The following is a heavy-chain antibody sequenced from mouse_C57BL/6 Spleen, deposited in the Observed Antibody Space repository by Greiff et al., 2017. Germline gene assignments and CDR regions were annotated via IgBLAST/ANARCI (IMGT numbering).Heavy chain of an antibody. Sequence: EVQLVESGGGLVQPGGSLSLSCAASGFTFTDYYMSWVRQPPGKALEWLGFIRNKDNGYTTEYSASVKGRFTISRYNSQSILYLQMNCLRTEDHAPYYCARFPTVVEWEKNGFFDVWGTGTPVTVSA. CDR1: GFTFTDYY. CDR2: IRNKDNGYTT. CDR3: ARFPTVVEWEKNGFFDV. D-gene: IGHD1-1*01. J-gene: IGHJ1*03. V-gene: IGHV7-3*01.